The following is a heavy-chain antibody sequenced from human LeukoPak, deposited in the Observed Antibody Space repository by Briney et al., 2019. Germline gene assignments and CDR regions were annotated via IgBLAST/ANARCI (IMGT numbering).Heavy chain of an antibody. CDR1: GFTFSAYS. D-gene: IGHD3-16*02. J-gene: IGHJ4*02. CDR3: ARENFGRVVVSLDC. Sequence: GGSLRLSCAASGFTFSAYSMNWVRQAPGKGLDWVSYISSRSFTIYYADSVKGRFTISRDNAKNSLFLQMNSLRDEDTAVYYCARENFGRVVVSLDCWGQGTLVTVSS. V-gene: IGHV3-48*02. CDR2: ISSRSFTI.